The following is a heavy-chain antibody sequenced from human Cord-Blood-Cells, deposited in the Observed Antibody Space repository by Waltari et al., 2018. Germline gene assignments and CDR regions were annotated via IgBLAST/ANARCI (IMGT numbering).Heavy chain of an antibody. Sequence: QVQLQESGPGLVKPSETLSLTCTVSGYSISSGYYWAWIRQPPGKGLEWIGSIYHSGSTYYNPSLKSRVTISVDTSKNQFSLKLSSVTAADTAVYYCAREDDAFDIWGQGTMVTVSS. CDR3: AREDDAFDI. CDR1: GYSISSGYY. V-gene: IGHV4-38-2*02. CDR2: IYHSGST. J-gene: IGHJ3*02.